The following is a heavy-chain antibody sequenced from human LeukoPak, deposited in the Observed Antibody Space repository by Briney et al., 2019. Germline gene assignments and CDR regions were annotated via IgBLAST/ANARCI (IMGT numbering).Heavy chain of an antibody. CDR2: ISGSGGST. CDR3: AIQRGYYDSSGYPPYYFDY. CDR1: GFTFSSYA. D-gene: IGHD3-22*01. Sequence: GGSLRLSCAASGFTFSSYAMSWVRQAPGKGLEWVSAISGSGGSTYYADSVKGRFTISRDNSKNTLYLQMNSLRAEDTAVYYCAIQRGYYDSSGYPPYYFDYWGQGTLVTVSS. J-gene: IGHJ4*02. V-gene: IGHV3-23*01.